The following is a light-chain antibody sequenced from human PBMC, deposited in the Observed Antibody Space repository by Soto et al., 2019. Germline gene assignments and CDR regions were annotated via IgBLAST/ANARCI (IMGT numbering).Light chain of an antibody. J-gene: IGLJ1*01. Sequence: QPVLTQPPSVSEAPGQSVTISCTGSSSNIGAGYEAHWYQQVPGTAPKLLIYENNNRPSGVPDRFSGSKSGTSASLAITGLQAEDEAEYYCQSYDSCLSGYVFGTGTKVTVL. V-gene: IGLV1-40*01. CDR2: ENN. CDR1: SSNIGAGYE. CDR3: QSYDSCLSGYV.